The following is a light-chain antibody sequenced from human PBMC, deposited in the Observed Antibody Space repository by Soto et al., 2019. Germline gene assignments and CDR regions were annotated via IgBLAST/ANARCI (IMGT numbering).Light chain of an antibody. CDR3: QQYHFWPLT. CDR1: QSISSN. Sequence: EIVMTQSPATLSVSPGEGATLSCRASQSISSNLAWYQQKPGQAPKLLIYVASTRATGFPARFSGSGSGPEFTLNIRSLQSEELAVYYCQQYHFWPLTSGGGTKVQIK. CDR2: VAS. J-gene: IGKJ4*01. V-gene: IGKV3-15*01.